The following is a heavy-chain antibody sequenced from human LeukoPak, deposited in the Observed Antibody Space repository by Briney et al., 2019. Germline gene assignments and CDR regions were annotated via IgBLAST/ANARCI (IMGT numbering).Heavy chain of an antibody. D-gene: IGHD6-6*01. CDR1: RFTFSNYW. CDR2: INQDGSVK. J-gene: IGHJ4*02. V-gene: IGHV3-7*04. CDR3: ARIGYSSSSLGY. Sequence: GGSLRLSCAASRFTFSNYWMSWVRQAPGEGLEWVANINQDGSVKYYVDSIKGRFTISRDNAKNSVFLQMNSLRADDTAVYYCARIGYSSSSLGYWGQGTLVTVSS.